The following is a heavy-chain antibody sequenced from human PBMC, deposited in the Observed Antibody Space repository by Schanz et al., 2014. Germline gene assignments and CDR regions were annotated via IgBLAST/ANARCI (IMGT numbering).Heavy chain of an antibody. J-gene: IGHJ4*02. CDR3: ARDYYDSSGYYYCDY. CDR1: GYTFTRYY. D-gene: IGHD3-22*01. V-gene: IGHV1-46*01. Sequence: QVQLVQSGAEMKKPGASVKVSCKASGYTFTRYYIHWVRQAPGQGLEWMGIITPSGGSTNYAQKLQGRVTMTRDTSTSTVYMELSSLRSEDTAVYYCARDYYDSSGYYYCDYWGQGTLVTVSS. CDR2: ITPSGGST.